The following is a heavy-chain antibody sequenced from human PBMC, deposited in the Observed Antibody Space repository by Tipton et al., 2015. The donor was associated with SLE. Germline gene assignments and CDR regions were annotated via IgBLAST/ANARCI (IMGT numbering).Heavy chain of an antibody. CDR1: GVSVTNYY. CDR3: AGRGDLVVVTSYFDY. J-gene: IGHJ4*02. D-gene: IGHD2-21*02. CDR2: IYYTGST. Sequence: LRLSCTVSGVSVTNYYWGWIRQPPGKGLEWIGDIYYTGSTYYNPSLKSRVTISVDTSKNQFSLKLSSVTAADTAVYYCAGRGDLVVVTSYFDYWGQGTLVTVSS. V-gene: IGHV4-59*02.